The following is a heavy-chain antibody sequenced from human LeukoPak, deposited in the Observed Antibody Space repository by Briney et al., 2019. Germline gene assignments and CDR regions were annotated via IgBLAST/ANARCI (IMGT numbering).Heavy chain of an antibody. J-gene: IGHJ5*02. CDR2: INHSGST. Sequence: SETLSLTCAVYGGSFSGYQWSWIRQPPGKGLEWIGEINHSGSTNYNPSLKSRVNISVDTSKNQFSLELSSVTAADTAVYYCARTSIYYDSSGYRSWGQGTLVTVSS. V-gene: IGHV4-34*01. CDR3: ARTSIYYDSSGYRS. D-gene: IGHD3-22*01. CDR1: GGSFSGYQ.